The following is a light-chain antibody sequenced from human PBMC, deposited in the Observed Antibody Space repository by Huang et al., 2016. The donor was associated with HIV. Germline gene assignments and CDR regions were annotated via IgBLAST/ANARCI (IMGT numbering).Light chain of an antibody. V-gene: IGKV3-11*01. J-gene: IGKJ3*01. CDR1: QDISIN. CDR3: QQRTNWPEFT. CDR2: DVS. Sequence: EIVLTQSPATLSLSPGERATLSCRASQDISINLGWYQQKPGQAPRLLIYDVSKRANGIPTRFSGSGSGTDFTLTINNLEPEDFAVYYCQQRTNWPEFTFGPGTKVDIK.